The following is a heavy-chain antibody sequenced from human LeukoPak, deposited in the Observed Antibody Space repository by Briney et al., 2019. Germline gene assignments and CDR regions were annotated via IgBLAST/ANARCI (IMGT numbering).Heavy chain of an antibody. V-gene: IGHV3-74*01. CDR3: GRSGYMYDSGD. D-gene: IGHD3-22*01. Sequence: SGGSLRLSCAASGFTFRSYWMDWVRQAPGQGLVWVSHIKSDGSITNYADSVKGRFTISRDNAQNTLYLQMNNLRADDTAVYYCGRSGYMYDSGDWGQGTLVTVSS. CDR1: GFTFRSYW. J-gene: IGHJ4*02. CDR2: IKSDGSIT.